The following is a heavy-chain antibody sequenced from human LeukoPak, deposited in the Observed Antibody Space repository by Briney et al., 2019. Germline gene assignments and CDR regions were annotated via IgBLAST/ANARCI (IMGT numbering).Heavy chain of an antibody. CDR2: ISGSGSSI. V-gene: IGHV3-23*01. Sequence: PGGSLRLSCAASGFTFSSYAMGWVRQAPGKGLEWVSAISGSGSSIYYADSVKGRFTSSRDNSKNTLYLQMNSLRAEDTAVYYCAKGTVGYCSGGSCYPLDYWGQGTLVTVSS. J-gene: IGHJ4*02. CDR3: AKGTVGYCSGGSCYPLDY. D-gene: IGHD2-15*01. CDR1: GFTFSSYA.